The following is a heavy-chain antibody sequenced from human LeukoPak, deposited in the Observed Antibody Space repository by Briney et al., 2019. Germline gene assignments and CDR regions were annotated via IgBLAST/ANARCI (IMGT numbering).Heavy chain of an antibody. CDR1: GFTFRTFE. D-gene: IGHD3-22*01. J-gene: IGHJ4*02. V-gene: IGHV3-48*03. CDR2: ITAGGSTI. Sequence: PGGSLRLSCAASGFTFRTFEMNWVRQAPGKGLEWLAYITAGGSTIYYAESVKGRFTISRDNAKNSLYPQMNSLRAEDTAVYYCAREETYYYDSSGGIDYWGQGTLVTVSS. CDR3: AREETYYYDSSGGIDY.